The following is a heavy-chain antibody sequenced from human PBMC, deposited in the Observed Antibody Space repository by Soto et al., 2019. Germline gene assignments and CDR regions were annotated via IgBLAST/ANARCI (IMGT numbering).Heavy chain of an antibody. V-gene: IGHV2-5*02. CDR2: IYWDDDK. Sequence: SGPTLVNPTQTLTLTCTFSGFSLSTSGVGVGWIRQPPGKALEWLALIYWDDDKRYSPSLKSRLTITKDTSKNQVVLTMTNMGPKDTDTYYCACIRDYNSCWYVISFDYWGHGTLVTVSS. J-gene: IGHJ4*01. CDR1: GFSLSTSGVG. CDR3: ACIRDYNSCWYVISFDY. D-gene: IGHD6-19*01.